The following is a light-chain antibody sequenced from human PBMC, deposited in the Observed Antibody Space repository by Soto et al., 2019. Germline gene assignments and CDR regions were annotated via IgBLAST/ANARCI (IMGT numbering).Light chain of an antibody. CDR1: SSNIGNNY. CDR2: DNN. Sequence: QSVLTQPPSVSAAPGQKVTISLSGSSSNIGNNYVSWYQQLPGTAPKLLIYDNNKRPSGIPDRFSGSKSGTSATLGITGLQTGDEADYYCGTWDSSLSAVVFGGGTQLTVL. CDR3: GTWDSSLSAVV. V-gene: IGLV1-51*01. J-gene: IGLJ2*01.